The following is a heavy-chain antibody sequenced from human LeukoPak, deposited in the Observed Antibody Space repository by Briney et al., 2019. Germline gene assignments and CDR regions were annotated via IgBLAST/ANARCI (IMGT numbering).Heavy chain of an antibody. V-gene: IGHV3-53*01. D-gene: IGHD5-12*01. CDR3: ARDSGYDLRPTLDY. Sequence: GGSLRLSCAASGFTVSRNYMSWVRQAPGRGLEWVSVIYSDGRTYYEDSVKGRFTISRDNSKNTLHLQMNSLRAEDTAVYYCARDSGYDLRPTLDYWGQGTLVTVSS. CDR1: GFTVSRNY. J-gene: IGHJ4*02. CDR2: IYSDGRT.